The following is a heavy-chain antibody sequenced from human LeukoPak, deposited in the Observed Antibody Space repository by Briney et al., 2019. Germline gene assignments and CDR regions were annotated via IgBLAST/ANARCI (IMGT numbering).Heavy chain of an antibody. V-gene: IGHV1-2*02. J-gene: IGHJ4*02. CDR3: ARDDSSGYYYSFDY. CDR2: INPNSGGT. D-gene: IGHD3-22*01. CDR1: GYTFTGYY. Sequence: ASVKVSCKASGYTFTGYYMHWVRQAPGQGLEWMGWINPNSGGTNYAQEFQGRVTMTRDTSISTAYMELSRLRSDDTAVYYCARDDSSGYYYSFDYWGQGTLVTVSS.